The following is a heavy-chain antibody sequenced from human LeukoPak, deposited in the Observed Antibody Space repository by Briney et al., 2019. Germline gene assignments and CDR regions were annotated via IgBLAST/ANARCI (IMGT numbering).Heavy chain of an antibody. Sequence: GGSLRLSCSASGFAFSSYAMTWVRQAPGKGLEWVSTISGSGTTTYYADSVQGRLTISRDNSKNTVYLQMNSPRVDDTALYYCAKTMGHTSSWYFDYWGRGALVTVSS. CDR2: ISGSGTTT. J-gene: IGHJ4*02. CDR1: GFAFSSYA. V-gene: IGHV3-23*01. CDR3: AKTMGHTSSWYFDY. D-gene: IGHD6-13*01.